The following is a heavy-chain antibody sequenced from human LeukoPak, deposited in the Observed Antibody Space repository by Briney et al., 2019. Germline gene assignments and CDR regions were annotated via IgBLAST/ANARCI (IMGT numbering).Heavy chain of an antibody. D-gene: IGHD5-12*01. V-gene: IGHV1-69*13. Sequence: SVKVSCKASGGTFSSYAISWVRQAPGQGLEWMGGIIPIFGTANYAQKFQGRVTITADESTSTAYMELSSLRSEDTAVYYCARDRGGYDGLLDYWGRGTLVTVSS. J-gene: IGHJ4*02. CDR1: GGTFSSYA. CDR2: IIPIFGTA. CDR3: ARDRGGYDGLLDY.